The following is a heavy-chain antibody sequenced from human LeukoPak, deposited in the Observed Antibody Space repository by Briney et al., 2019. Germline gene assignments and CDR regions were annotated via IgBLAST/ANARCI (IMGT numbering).Heavy chain of an antibody. CDR2: IWYDGSNK. Sequence: QPGGSLRLSCAASGFPFSSYGMHWVRQAPGKGLEWVAVIWYDGSNKYYADSVRGRFTISRDNSKNTLYLQMNSLRAEDTAVYFCARSSGWYHFDYWGQGTLVTVSS. D-gene: IGHD6-19*01. J-gene: IGHJ4*02. CDR1: GFPFSSYG. V-gene: IGHV3-33*01. CDR3: ARSSGWYHFDY.